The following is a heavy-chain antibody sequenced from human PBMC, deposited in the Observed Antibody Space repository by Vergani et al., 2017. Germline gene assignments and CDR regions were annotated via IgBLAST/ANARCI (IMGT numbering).Heavy chain of an antibody. CDR3: ARERLITMVRGVIAYFDY. CDR1: GYTFTSYY. J-gene: IGHJ4*02. CDR2: IIPIFGTA. V-gene: IGHV1-69*13. Sequence: QVQLVQSGAEVKKPGASVKVSCKASGYTFTSYYMHWVRQAPGQGLEWMGGIIPIFGTANYAQKFQGRVTITADESTSTAYMELSSLRSEDTAVYYCARERLITMVRGVIAYFDYWGQGTLVTVSS. D-gene: IGHD3-10*01.